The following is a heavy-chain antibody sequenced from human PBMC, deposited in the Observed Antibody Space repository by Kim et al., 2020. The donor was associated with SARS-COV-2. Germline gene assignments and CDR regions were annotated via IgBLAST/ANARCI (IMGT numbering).Heavy chain of an antibody. Sequence: GGSLRLSCAASGFTFSSYSMNWVRQAPGKGLEWVSSISSSSSYIYYADSVKGRFTISRDNAKNSLYLQMNSLRAEDTAVYYCARDYGGNSRAFYYYYYYGMDVWGQGTTVTVSS. CDR1: GFTFSSYS. CDR2: ISSSSSYI. V-gene: IGHV3-21*04. CDR3: ARDYGGNSRAFYYYYYYGMDV. D-gene: IGHD4-17*01. J-gene: IGHJ6*02.